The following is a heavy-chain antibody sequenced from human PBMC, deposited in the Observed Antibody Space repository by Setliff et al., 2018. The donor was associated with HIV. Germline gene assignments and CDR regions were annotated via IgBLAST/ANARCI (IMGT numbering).Heavy chain of an antibody. J-gene: IGHJ3*02. CDR1: GGSISSGGFS. Sequence: PSETLSLTCAVSGGSISSGGFSWAWIRQPPGRGLEWIGYIYHSGNAYYNSSLQSRVSISVDKSKNQFSLRLTSVTATDTAVYYCATGVGQGSGSSLGGHAFDIWGQGTMVTVSS. CDR3: ATGVGQGSGSSLGGHAFDI. V-gene: IGHV4-30-2*01. D-gene: IGHD3-10*01. CDR2: IYHSGNA.